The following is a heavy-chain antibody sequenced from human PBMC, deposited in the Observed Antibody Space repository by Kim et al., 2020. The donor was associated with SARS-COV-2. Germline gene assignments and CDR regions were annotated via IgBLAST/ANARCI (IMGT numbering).Heavy chain of an antibody. J-gene: IGHJ4*02. V-gene: IGHV1-46*01. Sequence: AQKFQRRGTMTRDTSTSTVYMGLSSLRSEDTAVYYCARPGRAVAGTTIDYWGQGTLVTVSS. CDR3: ARPGRAVAGTTIDY. D-gene: IGHD6-19*01.